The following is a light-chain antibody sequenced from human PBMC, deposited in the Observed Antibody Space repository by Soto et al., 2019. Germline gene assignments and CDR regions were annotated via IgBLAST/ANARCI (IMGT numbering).Light chain of an antibody. Sequence: DIQMTQPPSSLSASVGDRVTITCRASQSISSYLNWYQQKPGKAPKLLIYAASSLQSGVPSRFSGSGSGTDSALTISSLQPEDFATYYCQQSYSTPITFGQGTRLEIK. CDR1: QSISSY. J-gene: IGKJ5*01. CDR2: AAS. V-gene: IGKV1-39*01. CDR3: QQSYSTPIT.